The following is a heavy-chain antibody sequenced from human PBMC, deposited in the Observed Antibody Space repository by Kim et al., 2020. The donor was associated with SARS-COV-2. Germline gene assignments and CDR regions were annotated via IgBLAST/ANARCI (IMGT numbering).Heavy chain of an antibody. CDR3: ARDGGYGSGSYRVEY. CDR2: IYYSGNT. D-gene: IGHD3-10*01. J-gene: IGHJ4*02. CDR1: GNSISRGGHY. Sequence: SETLSLTCTVSGNSISRGGHYWTWIRQRPGKGLEWIGYIYYSGNTNYNPSLRSRVTISLDMSKNQFFLKLNSVTVADTAVYFWARDGGYGSGSYRVEYWGQGTLVTVSS. V-gene: IGHV4-31*03.